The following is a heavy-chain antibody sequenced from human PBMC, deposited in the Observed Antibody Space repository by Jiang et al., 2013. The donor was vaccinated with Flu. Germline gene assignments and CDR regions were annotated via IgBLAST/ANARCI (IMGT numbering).Heavy chain of an antibody. CDR2: MYDGGST. V-gene: IGHV4-30-4*01. CDR1: GDSVSSGPCF. CDR3: ARGRPIFGVVNAFDI. Sequence: GPGLVKPSQTLSLTCIVSGDSVSSGPCFWSWIRQSPKKGLEWLGYMYDGGSTYTNLFFESRLSILVDTSKNQFSLNLTSVTAEDTAVYYCARGRPIFGVVNAFDIWGQGTFVSVS. J-gene: IGHJ3*02. D-gene: IGHD3-3*01.